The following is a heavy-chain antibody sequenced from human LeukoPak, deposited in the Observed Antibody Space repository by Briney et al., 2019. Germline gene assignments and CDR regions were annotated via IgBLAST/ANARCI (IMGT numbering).Heavy chain of an antibody. CDR3: AGAADCSGGSCYYYYMDV. CDR2: ISSSGSTI. Sequence: GGSLRLSCAASGFTFSSYEMNWFRQAPGKGLEWVSYISSSGSTIYYADSVKGRFTISRDKAKNSLYLQMNSLRAEDTAVYYCAGAADCSGGSCYYYYMDVWGKGTTVTVSS. V-gene: IGHV3-48*03. CDR1: GFTFSSYE. J-gene: IGHJ6*03. D-gene: IGHD2-15*01.